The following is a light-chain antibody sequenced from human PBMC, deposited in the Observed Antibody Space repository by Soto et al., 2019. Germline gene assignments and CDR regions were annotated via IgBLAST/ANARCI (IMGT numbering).Light chain of an antibody. V-gene: IGLV3-21*02. CDR1: NIAIKR. Sequence: SYELTQAPSVSVAPGQTARITCGGNNIAIKRVHWYQQKPGQAPVLVVYDDGDRPSGIPERFSGSNSGNTATLTITRVEAGDEADYHCQVWDSSSDHRVVFGGGTKVTV. CDR2: DDG. J-gene: IGLJ2*01. CDR3: QVWDSSSDHRVV.